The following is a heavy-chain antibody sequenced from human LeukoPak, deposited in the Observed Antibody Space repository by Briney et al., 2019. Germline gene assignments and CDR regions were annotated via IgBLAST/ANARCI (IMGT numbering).Heavy chain of an antibody. V-gene: IGHV1-18*01. CDR3: ARRNYGKLHFDY. CDR2: ISTYNGNT. D-gene: IGHD1-7*01. CDR1: GYDFITHG. J-gene: IGHJ4*02. Sequence: GASVTVSCKTSGYDFITHGIGWVRQAPGQGLEWVGWISTYNGNTNYAQKLQGRVTLTTDTSTSTAYMELRNLRSDDTATYFCARRNYGKLHFDYWGQGTLVTVSS.